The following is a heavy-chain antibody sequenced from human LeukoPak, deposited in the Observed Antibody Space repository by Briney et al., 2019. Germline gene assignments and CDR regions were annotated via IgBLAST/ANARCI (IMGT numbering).Heavy chain of an antibody. CDR2: ISAYNGNT. Sequence: ASVKVSCKASGYTFTSYGISWVRQAPGQGLEWIGWISAYNGNTNYAQKLQGRVTMTTDTSTSTAYMELRSLRSDDTAVYYCARDRVRDIVVVHFYYYYGMDVWGQGTTVTVSS. J-gene: IGHJ6*02. D-gene: IGHD2-2*01. CDR1: GYTFTSYG. V-gene: IGHV1-18*01. CDR3: ARDRVRDIVVVHFYYYYGMDV.